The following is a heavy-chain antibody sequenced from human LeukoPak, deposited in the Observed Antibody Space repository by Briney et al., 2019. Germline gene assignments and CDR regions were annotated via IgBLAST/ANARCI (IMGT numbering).Heavy chain of an antibody. CDR3: ARAGSSGWYNYYYYGMDV. CDR1: GYTFTSYY. Sequence: GASVKVSCKASGYTFTSYYMHWVRQAPGQGLEWMGLINPSGGSTSYAQKFQGRVTMTRDTSTSTVYMELSSLRSEDTAVYYCARAGSSGWYNYYYYGMDVWGQGTTVTVSS. D-gene: IGHD6-19*01. V-gene: IGHV1-46*01. CDR2: INPSGGST. J-gene: IGHJ6*02.